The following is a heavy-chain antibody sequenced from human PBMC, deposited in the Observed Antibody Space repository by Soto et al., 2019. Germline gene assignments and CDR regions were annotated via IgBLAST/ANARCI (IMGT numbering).Heavy chain of an antibody. CDR3: AREGDYGGRRTVGVRAAFDI. Sequence: QVQLVQSGAEVKKPGASVKVSCKASGYTFTSYYMHWVRQAPGQGLEWMGIINPSGGSTSYAQKFQGIVTMTRDTSTSTVYRELSSLRSEDTAVYYCAREGDYGGRRTVGVRAAFDIWGQGTMVTVSS. CDR2: INPSGGST. D-gene: IGHD2-15*01. V-gene: IGHV1-46*01. J-gene: IGHJ3*02. CDR1: GYTFTSYY.